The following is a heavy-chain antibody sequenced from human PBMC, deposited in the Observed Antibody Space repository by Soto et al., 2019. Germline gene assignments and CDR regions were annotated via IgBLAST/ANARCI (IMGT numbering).Heavy chain of an antibody. Sequence: EVQLVESEGGLVKPGESLKLSCAASGFTFTNAWMSWVRQAPGKGLEWVVRIKSIRDGGTTNYAAPVKGRFTISRDDSKSTLYLQMNSLKIEDTASYYCTATYCTTTSCFSYGMDVWGQGTTVTVSS. CDR1: GFTFTNAW. J-gene: IGHJ6*02. CDR3: TATYCTTTSCFSYGMDV. D-gene: IGHD2-2*01. V-gene: IGHV3-15*01. CDR2: IKSIRDGGTT.